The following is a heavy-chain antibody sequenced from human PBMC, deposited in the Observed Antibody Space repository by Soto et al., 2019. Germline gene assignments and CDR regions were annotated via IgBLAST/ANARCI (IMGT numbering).Heavy chain of an antibody. CDR2: INPNSGGT. CDR1: GYTFSGYY. J-gene: IGHJ3*01. CDR3: ARGVGAAGTPGTVRFAFDS. V-gene: IGHV1-2*02. Sequence: QVQLVQSGAEVTKTGASVKVSCKASGYTFSGYYMHWVRQAPGQGLEWMGWINPNSGGTNSAQKFQGRVTMTRDTSISTGYMELNGLRPDDTAVYYCARGVGAAGTPGTVRFAFDSWGQGTMVTVSS. D-gene: IGHD6-13*01.